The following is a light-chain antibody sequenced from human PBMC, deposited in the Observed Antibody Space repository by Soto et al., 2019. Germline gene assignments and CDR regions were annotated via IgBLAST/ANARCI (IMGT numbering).Light chain of an antibody. V-gene: IGLV2-14*01. CDR1: SGAIGSYNR. Sequence: QSALTQPASVSGSPGQSITISCTGTSGAIGSYNRVSWYQQHQGKAPKLIIYEVTDRPSGVSNRFSGSKSGNTASLTISGLQAEDEAEYYCSSYTNINTRACVFGTGTKVTVL. CDR2: EVT. CDR3: SSYTNINTRACV. J-gene: IGLJ1*01.